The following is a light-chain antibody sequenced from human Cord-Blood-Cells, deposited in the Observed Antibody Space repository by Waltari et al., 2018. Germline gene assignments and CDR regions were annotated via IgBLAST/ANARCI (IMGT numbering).Light chain of an antibody. Sequence: DIVMTQSPDSLAVSLGERATINCKSSQSVLYSSNNKTYLAWYQQKPGQPPKRLIYWASTRESGVPDRFSGSGSGTDFTLTISSLQAEDVAVYYCQQYYSTPRTFGQGTKVEIK. J-gene: IGKJ1*01. CDR2: WAS. CDR3: QQYYSTPRT. CDR1: QSVLYSSNNKTY. V-gene: IGKV4-1*01.